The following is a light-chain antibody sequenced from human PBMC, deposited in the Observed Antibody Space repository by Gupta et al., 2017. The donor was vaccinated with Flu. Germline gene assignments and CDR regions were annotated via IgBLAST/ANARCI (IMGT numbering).Light chain of an antibody. CDR2: RDS. Sequence: SSDLTQPPSVSVPPGQTAKITCFRDALATNFVCWFQQKPGQAPVLVIYRDSLRRPGIPVRFSGSTSGDTATLTISGTQTIDEADYYCQAWNGQSSYVFGTGT. V-gene: IGLV3-1*01. CDR1: ALATNF. J-gene: IGLJ1*01. CDR3: QAWNGQSSYV.